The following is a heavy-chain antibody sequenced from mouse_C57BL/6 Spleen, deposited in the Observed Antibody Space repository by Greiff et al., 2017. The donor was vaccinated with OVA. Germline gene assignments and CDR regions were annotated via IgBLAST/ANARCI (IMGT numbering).Heavy chain of an antibody. D-gene: IGHD1-1*01. J-gene: IGHJ1*03. CDR2: IYPRSGNT. CDR1: GYTFTSYG. Sequence: QVQLKESGAELARPGASVKLSCKASGYTFTSYGISWVKQRTGQGLEWIGEIYPRSGNTYYNEKFKGKATLTADKSSSTAYMELRSLTSEDSAVYFCARGHYGSGGDWYFDVWGTGTTVTVSS. V-gene: IGHV1-81*01. CDR3: ARGHYGSGGDWYFDV.